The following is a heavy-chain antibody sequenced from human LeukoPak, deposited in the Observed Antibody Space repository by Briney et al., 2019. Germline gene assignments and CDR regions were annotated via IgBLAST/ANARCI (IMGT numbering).Heavy chain of an antibody. J-gene: IGHJ4*02. CDR2: IYYSGST. Sequence: PSATMSLTCTVSGGTISSGGYYWSWIRQHPGKGLEWIGYIYYSGSTYYNPSLKSRVTISVDTSKNQFSLKLSSVTAADTAVYYCARDRGPYSGYDSYYFDYWGQGTLVTVSS. CDR1: GGTISSGGYY. CDR3: ARDRGPYSGYDSYYFDY. D-gene: IGHD5-12*01. V-gene: IGHV4-31*03.